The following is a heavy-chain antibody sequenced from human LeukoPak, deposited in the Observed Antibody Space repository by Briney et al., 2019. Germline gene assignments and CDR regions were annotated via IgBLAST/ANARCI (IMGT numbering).Heavy chain of an antibody. D-gene: IGHD4-17*01. CDR3: ARDFGGDYLWDY. V-gene: IGHV3-21*01. CDR1: GFTFSSYS. J-gene: IGHJ4*02. Sequence: GGSLRLSCAASGFTFSSYSMNWIRQAPGKGLEWVSSISSSSGYIYYADSVKGRFTISRDNAKNSLYLQMNSLRAEDTAVYYCARDFGGDYLWDYWGQGTLVTVSS. CDR2: ISSSSGYI.